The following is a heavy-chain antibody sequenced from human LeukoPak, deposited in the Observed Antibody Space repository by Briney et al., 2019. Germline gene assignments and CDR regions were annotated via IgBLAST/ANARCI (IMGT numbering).Heavy chain of an antibody. CDR2: TSHSGFTTYNIKHCGGT. CDR3: SRGSWNYYF. CDR1: GGSFSGFY. Sequence: PSETMSLTCAVYGGSFSGFYWTWIRQSHEKGLEWVGETSHSGFTTYNIKHCGGTNYNPALGSRVTISIDSTRRQFSLKLSSVSAADSAVYYCSRGSWNYYFWGQGTLVTVSS. V-gene: IGHV4-34*01. D-gene: IGHD1-7*01. J-gene: IGHJ4*02.